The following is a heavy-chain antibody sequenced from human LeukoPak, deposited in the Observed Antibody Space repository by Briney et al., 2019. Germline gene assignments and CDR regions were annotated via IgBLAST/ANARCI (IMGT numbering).Heavy chain of an antibody. CDR3: ARKYSSGRNPCDAYDM. J-gene: IGHJ3*02. CDR2: IYYRGSA. V-gene: IGHV4-39*01. Sequence: PSETLSLTCTVSGGSISSYYWGWIRQPPGKGLEWIGSIYYRGSAYYNTSLESRVTISVDTSKNQFSLMLRSVTAADTAMYYCARKYSSGRNPCDAYDMWGQGTMVTVSS. CDR1: GGSISSYY. D-gene: IGHD6-19*01.